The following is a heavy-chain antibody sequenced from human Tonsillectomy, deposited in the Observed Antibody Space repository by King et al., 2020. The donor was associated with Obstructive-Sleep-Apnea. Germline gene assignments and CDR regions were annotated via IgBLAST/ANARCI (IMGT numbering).Heavy chain of an antibody. J-gene: IGHJ6*02. V-gene: IGHV4-4*07. Sequence: HVQLQESGPGLVKPSETLSLTCTVSGGSISSYYWSWIRQPAGKGLEWIGRIYTSGSTNYNPSLKSRVTMSVDTSKNQFSLKLSSVTAADTAVYYCARDLNQYCSGGSCRNYYGMDVWGQGTTVIASS. CDR2: IYTSGST. CDR3: ARDLNQYCSGGSCRNYYGMDV. D-gene: IGHD2-15*01. CDR1: GGSISSYY.